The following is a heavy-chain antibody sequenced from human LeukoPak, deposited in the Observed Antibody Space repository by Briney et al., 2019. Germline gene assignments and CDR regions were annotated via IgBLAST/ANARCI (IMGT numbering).Heavy chain of an antibody. CDR2: MHYSGSS. CDR1: GDSISSYY. CDR3: ARRVTSSCFDP. V-gene: IGHV4-59*08. J-gene: IGHJ5*02. D-gene: IGHD2-21*02. Sequence: PSETLSLTCTVSGDSISSYYWSWIRQPPGEGLKWIGYMHYSGSSNYNPSLKSRVTTSVDTSQNQFSLKLRSVTAADTAVYYCARRVTSSCFDPWGQGTLVTVTS.